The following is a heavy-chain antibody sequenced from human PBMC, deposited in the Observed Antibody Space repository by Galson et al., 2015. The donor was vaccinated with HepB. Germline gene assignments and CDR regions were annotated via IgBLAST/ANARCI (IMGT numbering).Heavy chain of an antibody. CDR1: GFTFSNYG. CDR2: ISYDGSHK. V-gene: IGHV3-30*18. J-gene: IGHJ4*02. CDR3: AKDPYLYSALAGTMAGFDY. Sequence: SLRLSCAPPGFTFSNYGMHWDRQAPGKGLEWVAVISYDGSHKYYADCVKGRFTIPRDNSKNKLYLQMNSLRAEDTALYYCAKDPYLYSALAGTMAGFDYWGQGTLVTVSS. D-gene: IGHD6-19*01.